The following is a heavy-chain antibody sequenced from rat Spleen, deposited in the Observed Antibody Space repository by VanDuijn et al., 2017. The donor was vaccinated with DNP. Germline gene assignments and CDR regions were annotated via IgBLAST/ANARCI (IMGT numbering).Heavy chain of an antibody. J-gene: IGHJ3*01. CDR2: VSPSGGRT. CDR3: ATSPGPNWFAY. Sequence: EVQLVESGGGVVQPGRSLKLSCAASGFTFSDYYMAWVRQAPTKGLEWVAAVSPSGGRTYYRDSVRGRFTFSRDNANRTLYLQMDSLRSEDTATYYCATSPGPNWFAYWGQGTLVTVSS. D-gene: IGHD1-4*01. CDR1: GFTFSDYY. V-gene: IGHV5-25*01.